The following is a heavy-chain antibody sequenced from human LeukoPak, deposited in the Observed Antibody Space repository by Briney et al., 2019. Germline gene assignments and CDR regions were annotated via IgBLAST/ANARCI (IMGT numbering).Heavy chain of an antibody. J-gene: IGHJ4*02. V-gene: IGHV3-11*01. CDR2: ISSSGNTK. CDR3: AKEVAVAADYFDY. Sequence: PGGSLRLSCAASGFTFSDFYMSWIRQAPGKGLEWVSYISSSGNTKYYADSVKGRFTMSRDNAKNSLYLQMDSLRVEDTAVYYCAKEVAVAADYFDYWGQGTLVTVSS. D-gene: IGHD6-19*01. CDR1: GFTFSDFY.